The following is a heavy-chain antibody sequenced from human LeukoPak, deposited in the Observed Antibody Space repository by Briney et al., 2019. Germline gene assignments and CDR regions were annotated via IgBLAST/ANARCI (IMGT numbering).Heavy chain of an antibody. Sequence: ASVKVSCKPSGYPCSGHYINWVRHAPGQGLEWMGWIKPNSGDTNYAQKFQGRLSMTRDTTISTVYMELTRLTSDDTAVYYCARGDEWEPAIDFWGQGTLITVSP. CDR1: GYPCSGHY. J-gene: IGHJ4*02. CDR3: ARGDEWEPAIDF. CDR2: IKPNSGDT. D-gene: IGHD1-26*01. V-gene: IGHV1-2*02.